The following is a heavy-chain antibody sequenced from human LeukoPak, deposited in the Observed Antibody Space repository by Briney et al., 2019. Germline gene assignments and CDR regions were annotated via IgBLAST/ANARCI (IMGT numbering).Heavy chain of an antibody. CDR3: ARDRPPGNYGMDV. V-gene: IGHV4-59*01. J-gene: IGHJ6*02. Sequence: PSETLSLTCTVSGGSISSYYWSWIRQPPGKGLEWIGYIYCSGSTNYNPSLKSRVTISVDTSKNQFSLKLSSVTAADTAVYYCARDRPPGNYGMDVWGQGTTVTVSS. CDR2: IYCSGST. CDR1: GGSISSYY.